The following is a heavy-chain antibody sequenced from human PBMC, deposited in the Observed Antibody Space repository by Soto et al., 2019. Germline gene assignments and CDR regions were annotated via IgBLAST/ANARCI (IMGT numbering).Heavy chain of an antibody. J-gene: IGHJ5*02. Sequence: QLQLQESGSGLVKPSQTLSLTCAVSGGSISSGGYSWSWIRQPPGKGLEWIGYIYHSGSTYYNPSLKSRVTISVDRSKNQFSLKLSSVTAADTAVYYCARGTGYSSSWYLRWFDPWGQGTPVTVSS. CDR3: ARGTGYSSSWYLRWFDP. D-gene: IGHD6-13*01. V-gene: IGHV4-30-2*01. CDR2: IYHSGST. CDR1: GGSISSGGYS.